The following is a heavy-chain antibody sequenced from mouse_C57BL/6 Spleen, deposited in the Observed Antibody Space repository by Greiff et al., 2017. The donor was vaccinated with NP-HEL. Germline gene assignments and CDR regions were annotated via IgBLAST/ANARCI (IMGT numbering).Heavy chain of an antibody. CDR2: IDPSDSYT. J-gene: IGHJ1*03. D-gene: IGHD1-1*01. V-gene: IGHV1-69*01. CDR3: ARALPFYGSPYWYFDV. CDR1: GYTFTSYW. Sequence: QVQLQQPGAELVMPGASVKLSCKASGYTFTSYWMHWVKQRPGQGLEWIGEIDPSDSYTNYNQKFKGKSTLTVDKSSSTAYMQLSSLTSEDSAVYYCARALPFYGSPYWYFDVWGTGTTVTVSS.